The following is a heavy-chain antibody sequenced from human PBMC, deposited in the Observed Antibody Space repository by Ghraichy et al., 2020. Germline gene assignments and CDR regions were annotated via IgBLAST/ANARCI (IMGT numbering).Heavy chain of an antibody. V-gene: IGHV4-34*01. D-gene: IGHD6-19*01. J-gene: IGHJ4*02. CDR1: GGSFSGYY. CDR2: INHSGST. Sequence: SETLSLTCAVYGGSFSGYYWSWIRQPPGKGLEWIGEINHSGSTNYNPSLKSRVTISVDTSKNQFSLKLSSVTAADTAVYYCARGSGGYDYWGQGTLVTVSS. CDR3: ARGSGGYDY.